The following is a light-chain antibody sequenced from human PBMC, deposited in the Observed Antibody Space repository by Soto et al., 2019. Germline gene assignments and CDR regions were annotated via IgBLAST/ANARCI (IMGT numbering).Light chain of an antibody. J-gene: IGLJ1*01. CDR1: SSDVGNSNG. CDR3: SSYTSSSTYV. V-gene: IGLV2-18*02. Sequence: QSVLTQPPSVPGSPGQSVAISCTGTSSDVGNSNGVSWYHQPPGTAPKLIIYDVNNRPSGVPDRFPGSKSGNTASLTISGLQAEDEGDYYCSSYTSSSTYVFGTGTKVTVL. CDR2: DVN.